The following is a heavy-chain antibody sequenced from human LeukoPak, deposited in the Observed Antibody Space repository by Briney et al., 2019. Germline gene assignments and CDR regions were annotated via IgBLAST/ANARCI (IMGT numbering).Heavy chain of an antibody. J-gene: IGHJ4*02. Sequence: LISCDGCSTYYAASVKGRFTMSRDNSKNSPYLKINSLRTEDTALYYYAKDISSEVGAALDYWGQGTLVTVSS. CDR2: ISCDGCST. V-gene: IGHV3-43*01. D-gene: IGHD1-26*01. CDR3: AKDISSEVGAALDY.